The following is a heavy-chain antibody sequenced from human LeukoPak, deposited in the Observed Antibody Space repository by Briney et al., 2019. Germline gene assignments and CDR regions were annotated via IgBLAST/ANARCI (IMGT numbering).Heavy chain of an antibody. V-gene: IGHV4-61*01. CDR1: GGSVSSGSYY. J-gene: IGHJ4*02. CDR2: IYYSGST. D-gene: IGHD6-13*01. Sequence: PSETLSLTCTVSGGSVSSGSYYWSWIRQPPGKGLEWIGYIYYSGSTNYNPSLKSRVTISVDTSKNQFSLKLSSVTAADTAVYYCATTLSSSWMPVDYWGQGTLVTVSS. CDR3: ATTLSSSWMPVDY.